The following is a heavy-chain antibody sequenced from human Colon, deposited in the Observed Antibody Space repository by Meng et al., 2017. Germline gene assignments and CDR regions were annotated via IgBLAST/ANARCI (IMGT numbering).Heavy chain of an antibody. CDR3: ARAENNYGSGSYSDY. J-gene: IGHJ4*02. CDR2: VIRILGIA. V-gene: IGHV1-69*02. CDR1: GGTFSSYT. Sequence: SVKVSCKASGGTFSSYTISWVRQAPGQGLEWMGRVIRILGIANYAQKFQGRVTITADKSTSKAYMELSSLRSEDTAVYYCARAENNYGSGSYSDYWGQGTLVTVSS. D-gene: IGHD3-10*01.